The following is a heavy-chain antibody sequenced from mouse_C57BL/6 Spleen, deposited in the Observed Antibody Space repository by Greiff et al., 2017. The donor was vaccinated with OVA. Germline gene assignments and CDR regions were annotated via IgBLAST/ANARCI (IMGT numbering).Heavy chain of an antibody. CDR3: ARGGVRRGYYAMDY. Sequence: VHVKQSGPELVKPGASVKISCTASGYSFTGYYMNWVKQSPEKSLEWIGEINPSTGGTTYNQKFKAKATLTVDKSSSTAYMQLKSLTSEDSAVYYCARGGVRRGYYAMDYWGQGTAVTVSA. CDR1: GYSFTGYY. D-gene: IGHD2-14*01. CDR2: INPSTGGT. V-gene: IGHV1-42*01. J-gene: IGHJ4*01.